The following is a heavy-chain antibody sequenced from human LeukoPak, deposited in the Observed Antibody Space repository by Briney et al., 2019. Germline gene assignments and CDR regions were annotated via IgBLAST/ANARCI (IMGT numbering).Heavy chain of an antibody. J-gene: IGHJ4*02. Sequence: GSLRLSCAASGFTFNSYAMQWVRQAPGEGLEYVSGISSDGDATYYANSVKERFIISRDNSRNMLYLQMGSLRAEDMAVYYCARADCSSSSCYTVAYWGQGTLVTVSS. V-gene: IGHV3-64*01. D-gene: IGHD2-2*02. CDR3: ARADCSSSSCYTVAY. CDR2: ISSDGDAT. CDR1: GFTFNSYA.